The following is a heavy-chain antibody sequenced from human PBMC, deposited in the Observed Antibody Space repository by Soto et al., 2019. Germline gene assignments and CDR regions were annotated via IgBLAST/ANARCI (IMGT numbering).Heavy chain of an antibody. CDR2: IRGSCGRT. J-gene: IGHJ4*02. Sequence: PGGSLRLSCAASGFTFSSYAMSWVRQAPGKGLEWFLAIRGSCGRTYYPNSVKGRFPISRDNSQNTLYLQMNSLRAEDTAVFYCAKEPRTIVVVPAASTDWGQGTLVTVSS. CDR3: AKEPRTIVVVPAASTD. V-gene: IGHV3-23*01. D-gene: IGHD2-2*01. CDR1: GFTFSSYA.